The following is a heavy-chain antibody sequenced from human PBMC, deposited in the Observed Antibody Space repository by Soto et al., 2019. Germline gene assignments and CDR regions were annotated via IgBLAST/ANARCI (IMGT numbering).Heavy chain of an antibody. J-gene: IGHJ6*02. V-gene: IGHV5-10-1*01. CDR2: IDPGDSST. CDR1: GYSFTTYL. D-gene: IGHD1-26*01. Sequence: PGESLKISFQGSGYSFTTYLISWVRQMPVKGLEWMGKIDPGDSSTNYSPSFRGHITISVDRSINTAHLQFSSLKAADTAVYYCARLEKWYYNYYGLDVWGQGTMVTVSS. CDR3: ARLEKWYYNYYGLDV.